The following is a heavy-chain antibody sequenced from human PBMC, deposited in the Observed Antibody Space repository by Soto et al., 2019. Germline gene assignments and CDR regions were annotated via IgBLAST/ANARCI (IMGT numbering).Heavy chain of an antibody. V-gene: IGHV1-69*08. Sequence: QVQLVQSGAEVKKPGSSVKVSCKASGGTFSSYTISWVRQAPGQGLEWMGRIIPILGIANYAQKFQGRVTITADKSTSTAYMELSSLRSEDTAVYYCARDGPRASGGDCYFDYWGQGTLVTVSS. D-gene: IGHD2-21*02. CDR3: ARDGPRASGGDCYFDY. J-gene: IGHJ4*02. CDR1: GGTFSSYT. CDR2: IIPILGIA.